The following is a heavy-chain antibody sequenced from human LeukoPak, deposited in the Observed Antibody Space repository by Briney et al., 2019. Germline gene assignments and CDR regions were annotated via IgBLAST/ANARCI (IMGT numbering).Heavy chain of an antibody. V-gene: IGHV4-61*02. CDR1: GGSISSGSYY. Sequence: SETLSLTCTVSGGSISSGSYYWSWIWQPAGKGLEWIGRIYTSGSTNYNPSLKSRVTISVDTSKNQFSLKLSSVTAADTAVYYCARSNIIVVVPAATGLNAFDIWGQGTMVTVSS. D-gene: IGHD2-2*01. CDR2: IYTSGST. J-gene: IGHJ3*02. CDR3: ARSNIIVVVPAATGLNAFDI.